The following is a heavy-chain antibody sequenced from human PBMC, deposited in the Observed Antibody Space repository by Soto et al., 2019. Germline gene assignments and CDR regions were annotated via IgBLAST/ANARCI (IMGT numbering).Heavy chain of an antibody. CDR3: ARVAVGDYYFDY. CDR2: ISAFNGNT. J-gene: IGHJ4*02. D-gene: IGHD2-21*01. CDR1: GYTFTSYG. Sequence: GASVKVSCKASGYTFTSYGISWVRQAPGQVLEWMGWISAFNGNTNYAQKFQGWVTMTRDTSISTAYMELSRLRSDDTAVYYCARVAVGDYYFDYWGQGTLVTVSS. V-gene: IGHV1-18*01.